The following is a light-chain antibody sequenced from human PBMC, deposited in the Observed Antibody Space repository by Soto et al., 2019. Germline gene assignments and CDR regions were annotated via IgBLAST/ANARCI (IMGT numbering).Light chain of an antibody. J-gene: IGKJ2*01. CDR2: GAS. CDR3: QQYGTSPHT. Sequence: EIVLTQSPGTLSLSPGERATLSCRASQSVNSNYLAWYQQKPGQVPRPLIYGASIRAAVVPDRLSGSGSGTDFTLTISRLESEDYAVYYCQQYGTSPHTFGQGTKLEIK. V-gene: IGKV3-20*01. CDR1: QSVNSNY.